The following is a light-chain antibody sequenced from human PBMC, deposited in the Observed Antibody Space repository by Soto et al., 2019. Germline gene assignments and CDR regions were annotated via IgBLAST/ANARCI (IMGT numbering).Light chain of an antibody. CDR3: QQYGSSGT. CDR1: QSVSNNY. V-gene: IGKV3-20*01. J-gene: IGKJ1*01. CDR2: GAS. Sequence: IVVTQSPSSLYLSTGERATLAYRASQSVSNNYLAWYQQKPGQAPRLLIYGASNRATGIPDRFSGSGSGTDFTLTISRLETEDFAVYYCQQYGSSGTFGQGTKVDIK.